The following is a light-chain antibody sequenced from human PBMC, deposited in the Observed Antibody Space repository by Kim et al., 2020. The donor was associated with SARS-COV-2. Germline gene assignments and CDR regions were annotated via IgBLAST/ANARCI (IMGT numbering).Light chain of an antibody. J-gene: IGLJ2*01. CDR3: QAWDSSILV. Sequence: SYELTQPPSVSVSPGQTASITCSGDKLGDKYACWYQQKPGQSPVLVIYQDSKRPSGIPERFSGPNSGNTATLTISGTQAMDEADYYCQAWDSSILVFGGGTKVTVL. V-gene: IGLV3-1*01. CDR1: KLGDKY. CDR2: QDS.